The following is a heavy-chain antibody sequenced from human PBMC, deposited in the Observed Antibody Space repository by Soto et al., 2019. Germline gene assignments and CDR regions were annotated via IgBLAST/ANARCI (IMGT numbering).Heavy chain of an antibody. Sequence: QVQLVQSGAEVKKPGASVKVSCKASGYTFTSYGISWVRQAPGQGLEWMGWISAYNGNTNYAQKLLGRVTMTTDTSTSTAYMELRSLRSDDTAVYYCARVGSNVAGRDDNYYYGMDVWGQGTTVTVSS. V-gene: IGHV1-18*01. CDR1: GYTFTSYG. CDR3: ARVGSNVAGRDDNYYYGMDV. J-gene: IGHJ6*02. CDR2: ISAYNGNT. D-gene: IGHD2-8*01.